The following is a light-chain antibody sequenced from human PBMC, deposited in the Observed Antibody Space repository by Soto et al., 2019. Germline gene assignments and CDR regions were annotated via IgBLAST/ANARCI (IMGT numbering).Light chain of an antibody. CDR1: SSDVGGYNY. Sequence: QSXLTQPASVSGSPGQSITISCTGTSSDVGGYNYVSWYQHHPGKAPKRLIYDVNSRPSGVSDRFSGSKSGNTASLTISGLQAEDEADYYCSSYTSSSTEVFGTGTKVTVL. CDR3: SSYTSSSTEV. J-gene: IGLJ1*01. CDR2: DVN. V-gene: IGLV2-14*03.